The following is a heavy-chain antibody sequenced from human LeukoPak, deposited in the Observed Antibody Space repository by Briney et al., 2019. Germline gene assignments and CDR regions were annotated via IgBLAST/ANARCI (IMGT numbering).Heavy chain of an antibody. V-gene: IGHV3-53*01. J-gene: IGHJ4*02. CDR2: IYSGGST. CDR3: ARAGPIDY. Sequence: PRGSLRLSCAASGFIVSSKYMSWVRQAPGEGLEWVSVIYSGGSTYYAASVEGRFTISRDNSKNTVYLQMNSLRVEDTAVYYCARAGPIDYWGQGTLVTVSS. CDR1: GFIVSSKY.